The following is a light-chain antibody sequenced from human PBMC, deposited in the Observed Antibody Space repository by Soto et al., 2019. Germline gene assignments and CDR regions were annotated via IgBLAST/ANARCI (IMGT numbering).Light chain of an antibody. CDR2: EVT. Sequence: QSVLTQPASVSGSPGQSITISRTGTSSDVGAFNFVSWYQQHPGKAPKLIIYEVTNRPSGVSNRFSGSKSGNTASLTISGXQAEDEADFYCNSYTTSSTLVFGTGTKAPS. CDR3: NSYTTSSTLV. J-gene: IGLJ1*01. CDR1: SSDVGAFNF. V-gene: IGLV2-14*01.